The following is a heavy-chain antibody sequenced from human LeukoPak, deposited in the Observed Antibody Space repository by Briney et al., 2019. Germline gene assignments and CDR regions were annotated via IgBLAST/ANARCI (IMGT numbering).Heavy chain of an antibody. CDR2: IYYSGST. CDR3: ATINVVVPAATLDY. Sequence: SETLSLTCTVSGGSISSGGYYWSWIRQHPGKGLEWIGYIYYSGSTYYSPSLKSRVTISVDTSKNQFSLRLSSVTAADTAVYYCATINVVVPAATLDYWGQGTLVTVSS. CDR1: GGSISSGGYY. J-gene: IGHJ4*02. V-gene: IGHV4-31*03. D-gene: IGHD2-2*01.